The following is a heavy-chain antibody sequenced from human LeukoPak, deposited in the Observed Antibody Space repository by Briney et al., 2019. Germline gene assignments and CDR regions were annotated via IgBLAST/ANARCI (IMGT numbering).Heavy chain of an antibody. CDR2: INAGNGNT. V-gene: IGHV1-3*03. D-gene: IGHD5-12*01. CDR3: ARESYSGYDFREYYFDY. CDR1: GYTFTSYA. J-gene: IGHJ4*02. Sequence: GASVKVSCKASGYTFTSYAMHWVRQAPGQRLEWMGWINAGNGNTKYSQEFQGRVTITSDTSASTAYMELSSLRSEDMAVYYCARESYSGYDFREYYFDYWGQGTLVTVSS.